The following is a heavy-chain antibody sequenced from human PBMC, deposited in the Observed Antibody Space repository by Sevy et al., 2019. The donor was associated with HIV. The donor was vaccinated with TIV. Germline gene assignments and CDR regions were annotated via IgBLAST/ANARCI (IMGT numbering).Heavy chain of an antibody. V-gene: IGHV3-53*01. D-gene: IGHD3-22*01. CDR2: IYSGGST. CDR1: GFTVSSNY. Sequence: GGSLRLSCAASGFTVSSNYMSWVRQAPGKGLEWVSVIYSGGSTYYADSVKGRFTISRDNSKNTLYLQMNSLRVEDTAVYYCVAGTSGYSHFDYWGQGTLVTVSS. J-gene: IGHJ4*02. CDR3: VAGTSGYSHFDY.